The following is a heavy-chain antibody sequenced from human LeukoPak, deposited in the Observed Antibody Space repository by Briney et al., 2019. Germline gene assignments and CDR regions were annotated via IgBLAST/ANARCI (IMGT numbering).Heavy chain of an antibody. Sequence: GGSLRLSCVASGFTVSTNYMSWVRQAPGKGLEWASVIYSGGSTYYADSVKGRFTISRDNSENTLYLQMNSLRGEDTAMYYCASGSGSYRTPYYYMDVWGTGTTVTVSS. D-gene: IGHD3-10*01. CDR3: ASGSGSYRTPYYYMDV. CDR1: GFTVSTNY. CDR2: IYSGGST. V-gene: IGHV3-53*01. J-gene: IGHJ6*03.